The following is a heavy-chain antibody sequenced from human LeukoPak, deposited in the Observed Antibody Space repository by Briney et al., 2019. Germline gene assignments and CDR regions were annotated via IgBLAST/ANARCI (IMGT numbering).Heavy chain of an antibody. V-gene: IGHV3-23*01. D-gene: IGHD2-15*01. Sequence: GGSLRLSCAASGFTFSSYAMSWVRQAPGKGVEWVSAIIGSGGSTYYADSVKGRFTISRDNSKNTLYLQMNSLRAEDTAVYYCAKGLHCSGGSCYAQDWFDPWGQGTLVTVSS. CDR2: IIGSGGST. CDR1: GFTFSSYA. J-gene: IGHJ5*02. CDR3: AKGLHCSGGSCYAQDWFDP.